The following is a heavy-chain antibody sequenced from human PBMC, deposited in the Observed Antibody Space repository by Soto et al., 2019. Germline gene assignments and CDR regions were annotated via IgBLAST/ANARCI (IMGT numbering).Heavy chain of an antibody. CDR3: ARDGGTAMVTAFDY. CDR1: GYTFTSYA. V-gene: IGHV1-3*01. CDR2: INAGNGNT. Sequence: GASVNVSCNASGYTFTSYAMHWVRQAPGQRLEWMGWINAGNGNTKYSQKFQGRVTITRDTSASTAYMELSSLRSEDTAVYYCARDGGTAMVTAFDYWGQGTLVTVS. D-gene: IGHD5-18*01. J-gene: IGHJ4*02.